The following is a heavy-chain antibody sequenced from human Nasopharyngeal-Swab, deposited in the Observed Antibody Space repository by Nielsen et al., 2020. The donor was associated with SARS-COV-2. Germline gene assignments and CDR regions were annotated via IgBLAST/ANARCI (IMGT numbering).Heavy chain of an antibody. Sequence: LRLSCTVSGGSISSGGYYWSWIRQHPGKGLEWIGYIYYSGSTYYNPSLKSRVTISVDTSKNQFSLKLSSVTAADTAVYYCARSYGYPIDYWGQGTLVTVSS. CDR1: GGSISSGGYY. J-gene: IGHJ4*02. D-gene: IGHD4-17*01. V-gene: IGHV4-31*03. CDR3: ARSYGYPIDY. CDR2: IYYSGST.